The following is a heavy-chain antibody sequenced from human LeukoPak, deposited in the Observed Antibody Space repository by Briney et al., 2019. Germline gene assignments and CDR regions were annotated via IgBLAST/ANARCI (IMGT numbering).Heavy chain of an antibody. Sequence: ASVKVSCKASGYTFTSYGISWVRQATGQGLEWMGWMNAYNGNTDYAQKFQGRVTMTRNTSISTAYMELSSLRSDDTAVYYCARWLSGGNYVNDWGQGTLVTVSS. CDR3: ARWLSGGNYVND. CDR1: GYTFTSYG. CDR2: MNAYNGNT. J-gene: IGHJ4*02. D-gene: IGHD4-23*01. V-gene: IGHV1-8*01.